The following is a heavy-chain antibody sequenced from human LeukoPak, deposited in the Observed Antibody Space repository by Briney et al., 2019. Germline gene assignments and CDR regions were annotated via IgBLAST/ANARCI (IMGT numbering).Heavy chain of an antibody. V-gene: IGHV3-20*01. CDR2: INWNGGST. CDR3: ARDGEGYCSGGSCYNPYGMDV. Sequence: GGSLRLSCAASGFTFDDYGMSWVRQAPGKGLEWVSGINWNGGSTGYADSVKGRFTISRDNAKNSLYLQMNSLRAEDTALYHRARDGEGYCSGGSCYNPYGMDVWGQGTTVTVSS. CDR1: GFTFDDYG. J-gene: IGHJ6*02. D-gene: IGHD2-15*01.